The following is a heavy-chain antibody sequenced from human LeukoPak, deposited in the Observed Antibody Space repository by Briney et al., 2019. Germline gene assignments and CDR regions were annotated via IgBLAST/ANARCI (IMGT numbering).Heavy chain of an antibody. V-gene: IGHV6-1*01. CDR2: TYYRSKWYN. CDR1: GDSFSSNSAA. CDR3: ARDETGEQWLVIAGYYYGMDV. J-gene: IGHJ6*02. D-gene: IGHD6-19*01. Sequence: SQTLSLTCAVSGDSFSSNSAAWNWIRQSPSRGLEWLGRTYYRSKWYNDYAVSVKSRITINPDTSKNQFSLQLNSVTPEDTAVYYCARDETGEQWLVIAGYYYGMDVWGQGTTVTVSS.